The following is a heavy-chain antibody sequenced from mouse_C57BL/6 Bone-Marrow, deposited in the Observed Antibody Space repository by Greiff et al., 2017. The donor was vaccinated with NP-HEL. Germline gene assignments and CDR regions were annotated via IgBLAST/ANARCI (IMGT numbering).Heavy chain of an antibody. V-gene: IGHV1-81*01. Sequence: QVQLQQSGAELARPGASVKLSCKASGYTFTSYGISWVKQRTGQGLEWIGEIYPRSGNTYYNEKFKGKATLTADKSSSTAYMELRSLTSEDSAVYFRARKANYYHRSPHFDQRGQGTTLTVSS. J-gene: IGHJ2*01. D-gene: IGHD1-1*01. CDR1: GYTFTSYG. CDR2: IYPRSGNT. CDR3: ARKANYYHRSPHFDQ.